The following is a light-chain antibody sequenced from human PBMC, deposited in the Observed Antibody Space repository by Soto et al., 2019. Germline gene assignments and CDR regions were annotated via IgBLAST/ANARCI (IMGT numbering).Light chain of an antibody. CDR1: QSVSSN. V-gene: IGKV3-15*01. Sequence: EIVMTQSAATLSVSPGERATLSCRASQSVSSNLAWYQQKPGQAPRLLIYGASTRATGIRARFSGSGSGTEFTLTVSSLQSEDFAVYYCQQYNNWPLTFGGGTKVEIK. J-gene: IGKJ4*01. CDR2: GAS. CDR3: QQYNNWPLT.